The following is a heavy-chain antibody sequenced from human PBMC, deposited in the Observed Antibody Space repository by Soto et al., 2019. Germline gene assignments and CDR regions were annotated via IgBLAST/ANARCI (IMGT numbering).Heavy chain of an antibody. V-gene: IGHV3-23*01. Sequence: GGSLRLSCAASGFTFSSYAMSWVRQAPGKGLEWVSVISGSGSTTFSADSVKGRFTISRDNSKNTLYLQINSLRAEDTAVYYCGKNGGEHDYGDYAGIEYWGQGTLVTVSS. CDR1: GFTFSSYA. CDR3: GKNGGEHDYGDYAGIEY. J-gene: IGHJ4*02. CDR2: ISGSGSTT. D-gene: IGHD4-17*01.